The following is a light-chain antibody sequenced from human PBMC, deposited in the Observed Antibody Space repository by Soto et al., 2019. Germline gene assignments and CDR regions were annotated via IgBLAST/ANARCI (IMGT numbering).Light chain of an antibody. CDR1: SSDVGGYNY. V-gene: IGLV2-14*01. J-gene: IGLJ2*01. Sequence: QSALTQPASVSGSPGQSITISCTGTSSDVGGYNYVSWYQQHPGKAPKLMIYDVSNRPSGVSKRFSGSKSGNTASLTISGLQANDEADYYCSSYTSSSSLEVFGGGTKLTVL. CDR2: DVS. CDR3: SSYTSSSSLEV.